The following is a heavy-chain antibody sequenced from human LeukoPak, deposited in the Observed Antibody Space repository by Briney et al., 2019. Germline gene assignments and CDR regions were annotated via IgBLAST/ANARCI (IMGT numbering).Heavy chain of an antibody. CDR1: GGTFSSYA. CDR3: ARDEATVTTVPYYYYMDV. CDR2: IILIFGTA. J-gene: IGHJ6*03. D-gene: IGHD4-17*01. V-gene: IGHV1-69*01. Sequence: ASVKVSCKASGGTFSSYAISWVRQAPGQGLEWMGGIILIFGTANYAQKFQGRVTITADESTSTAYMELSSLRSEDTAVYYCARDEATVTTVPYYYYMDVWGKGTTVTVSS.